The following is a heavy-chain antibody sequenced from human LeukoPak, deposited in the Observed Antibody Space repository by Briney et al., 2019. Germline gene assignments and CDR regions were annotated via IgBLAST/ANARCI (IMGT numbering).Heavy chain of an antibody. Sequence: SETLSLTCAVYGGCFSGYYWSRIRKPPGKGLKWMGELNHSGSTNYNPSLKSRVTISVDTSKIQFSLKLSSVTAADTAVYYCATPRITMVRGVISYYFDYWGQGTLVTVSS. D-gene: IGHD3-10*01. J-gene: IGHJ4*02. CDR1: GGCFSGYY. V-gene: IGHV4-34*01. CDR2: LNHSGST. CDR3: ATPRITMVRGVISYYFDY.